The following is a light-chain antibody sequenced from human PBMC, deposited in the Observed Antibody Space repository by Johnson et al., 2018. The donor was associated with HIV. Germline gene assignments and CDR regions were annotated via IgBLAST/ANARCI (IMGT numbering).Light chain of an antibody. V-gene: IGLV1-51*01. CDR2: DNN. CDR3: GTWDGSLSVYV. CDR1: SSNIGNNY. Sequence: QSVLTQPPSVSAAPGQKVTISCSGSSSNIGNNYVSWYQHLPGTAPKLLIYDNNKRPSGIPARFSGSKSATSATLDITGLQTGDEADYYCGTWDGSLSVYVFGAGTEVTVL. J-gene: IGLJ1*01.